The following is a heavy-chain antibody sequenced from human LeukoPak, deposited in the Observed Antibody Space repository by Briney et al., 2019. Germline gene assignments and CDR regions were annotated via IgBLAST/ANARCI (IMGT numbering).Heavy chain of an antibody. CDR2: IIPIFGTA. J-gene: IGHJ4*02. Sequence: ASVKVSCKASGGTFSSYAITWVRQAPGQGLEWMGGIIPIFGTANYAQKFQGRVTITADESTSTAYMELSSLRSEDTAVYYCARVGYCSGGSCYSENWGQGTLVTVSS. V-gene: IGHV1-69*13. CDR3: ARVGYCSGGSCYSEN. D-gene: IGHD2-15*01. CDR1: GGTFSSYA.